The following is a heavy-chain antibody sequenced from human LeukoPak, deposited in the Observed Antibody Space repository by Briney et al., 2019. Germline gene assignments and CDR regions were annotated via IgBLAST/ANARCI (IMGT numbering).Heavy chain of an antibody. J-gene: IGHJ4*02. CDR1: GFTFSSYG. Sequence: GGSLRLSCAASGFTFSSYGMSWVRQAPGKGLEWVSAISGSGGSTYYADSVKGRFTISRDNSKNTLYLQMNSLRAEDTAVYYCAKDPVLRFLEWKSTYFDYWGQGTLVTVSS. D-gene: IGHD3-3*01. V-gene: IGHV3-23*01. CDR3: AKDPVLRFLEWKSTYFDY. CDR2: ISGSGGST.